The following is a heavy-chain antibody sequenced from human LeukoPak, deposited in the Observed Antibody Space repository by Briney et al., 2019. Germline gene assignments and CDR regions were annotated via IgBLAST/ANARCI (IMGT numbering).Heavy chain of an antibody. CDR1: GGSVSSGGYY. J-gene: IGHJ4*02. CDR3: ARAYMGYSSGWYVGYYFDY. Sequence: PSETLSLTCTVSGGSVSSGGYYWSWIRQHPGQGLEWIGYIYYSGSTYYNPSLQSRVTISVDTSKNQFSLKLSSVTAADTAVYYCARAYMGYSSGWYVGYYFDYWGQGTLVTVSS. V-gene: IGHV4-31*03. D-gene: IGHD6-19*01. CDR2: IYYSGST.